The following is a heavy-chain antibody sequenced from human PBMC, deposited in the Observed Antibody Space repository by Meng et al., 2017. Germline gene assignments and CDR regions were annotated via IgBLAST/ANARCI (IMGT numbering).Heavy chain of an antibody. J-gene: IGHJ4*02. CDR1: GFTFSDYY. Sequence: GESLKISCAASGFTFSDYYMSWIRQAPGKGLEWVSYISSSGSTIYYADSVKGRFTISRDNAKNSLYLQMNSLRAEDTAVYYCVSKVGATTFDYWGQGTLVTVSS. D-gene: IGHD1-26*01. V-gene: IGHV3-11*01. CDR2: ISSSGSTI. CDR3: VSKVGATTFDY.